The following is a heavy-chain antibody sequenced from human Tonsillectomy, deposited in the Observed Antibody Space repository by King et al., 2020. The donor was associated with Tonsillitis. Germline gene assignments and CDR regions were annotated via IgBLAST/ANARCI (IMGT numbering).Heavy chain of an antibody. Sequence: VQLVESGGGLVKPGGSLRLSCAASGFTFSDYYMSWIRQAPGKGLEWVSYISSSSSYTNYADSVKGRFTISRDNAKNSLYLQMNSLRAEDTAVYYCAKRSTAMVRYYYYYYMDVWGKGTTVTVSS. CDR1: GFTFSDYY. CDR3: AKRSTAMVRYYYYYYMDV. D-gene: IGHD5-18*01. J-gene: IGHJ6*03. V-gene: IGHV3-11*05. CDR2: ISSSSSYT.